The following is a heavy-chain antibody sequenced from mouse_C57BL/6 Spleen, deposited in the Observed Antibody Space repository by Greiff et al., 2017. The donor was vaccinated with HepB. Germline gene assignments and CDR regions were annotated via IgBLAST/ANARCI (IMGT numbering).Heavy chain of an antibody. CDR2: ISYDGSN. CDR1: GYSITSGYY. V-gene: IGHV3-6*01. J-gene: IGHJ3*01. D-gene: IGHD2-3*01. CDR3: ASPYDGYSAWFAY. Sequence: EVKLMESGPGLVKPSQSLSLTCSVTGYSITSGYYWNWIRQFPGNKLEWMGYISYDGSNNYNPSLKNRISITRDTSKNQFFLKLNSVTTEDTATYYCASPYDGYSAWFAYWGQGTLVTVSA.